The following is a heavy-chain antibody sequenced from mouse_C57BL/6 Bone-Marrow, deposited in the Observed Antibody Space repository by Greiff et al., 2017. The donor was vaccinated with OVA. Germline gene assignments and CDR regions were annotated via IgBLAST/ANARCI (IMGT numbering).Heavy chain of an antibody. CDR1: GYTFTGYW. D-gene: IGHD1-1*01. V-gene: IGHV1-9*01. Sequence: VQLQQSGAELLKPGASVKLSCKATGYTFTGYWIEWVKQRPGHGLEWIGEILPGSGSTNYNEKFKGKATFTADTSSNTAYMQLSSLTTEDSAIYYCARLRSYYYGSSYWYFDVWGTGTTVTVSS. J-gene: IGHJ1*03. CDR2: ILPGSGST. CDR3: ARLRSYYYGSSYWYFDV.